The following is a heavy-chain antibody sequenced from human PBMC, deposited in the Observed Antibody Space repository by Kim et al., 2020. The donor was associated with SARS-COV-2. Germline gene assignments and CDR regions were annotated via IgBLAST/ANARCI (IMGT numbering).Heavy chain of an antibody. CDR3: AKKGNDILTGPGDWFDP. V-gene: IGHV1-69*04. Sequence: SVKVSCKASGGTFSSYAISWVRQAPGQGLEWMGRIIPILGIANYAQKFQGRVTITADKSTSTAYMELSSLRSEDTAVYYCAKKGNDILTGPGDWFDPWGQGTLVTVSS. J-gene: IGHJ5*02. D-gene: IGHD3-9*01. CDR2: IIPILGIA. CDR1: GGTFSSYA.